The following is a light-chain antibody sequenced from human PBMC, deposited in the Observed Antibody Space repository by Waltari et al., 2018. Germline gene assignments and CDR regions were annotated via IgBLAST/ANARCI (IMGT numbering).Light chain of an antibody. CDR3: QQSYSTPRT. J-gene: IGKJ1*01. CDR2: AAS. V-gene: IGKV1-39*01. Sequence: DIQMTQSPSSLSASVGDIVTITCRASQSISSYLTWYQQKPGNAPKLLIYAASSLQSGVPSRFSGSGSGTDFTLTISSLQPEDFATYYCQQSYSTPRTFGQGTKVEIK. CDR1: QSISSY.